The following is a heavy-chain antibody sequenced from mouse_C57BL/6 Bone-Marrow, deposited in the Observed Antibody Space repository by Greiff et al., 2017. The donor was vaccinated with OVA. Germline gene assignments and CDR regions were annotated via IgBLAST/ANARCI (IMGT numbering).Heavy chain of an antibody. CDR3: ARDYDGEAYYFDY. J-gene: IGHJ2*01. Sequence: VQVVESGPELVKPGASVKISCKASGYTFTDYYINWVKQRPGQGLEWIGWIFPGSGSTYYNEKFKGKATLTVDKSSSTAYMLLSSLTSEDSAVYFCARDYDGEAYYFDYWGQGTTLTVSS. D-gene: IGHD2-4*01. CDR2: IFPGSGST. CDR1: GYTFTDYY. V-gene: IGHV1-75*01.